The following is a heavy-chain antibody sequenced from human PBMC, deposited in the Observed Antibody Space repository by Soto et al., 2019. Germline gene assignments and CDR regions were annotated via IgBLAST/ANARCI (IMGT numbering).Heavy chain of an antibody. CDR2: ISFDGTNK. Sequence: PVGSLRLSCAASGFTFSSFGLYWVRQAPGQGLEWVAIISFDGTNKYYADSVKGRFTISRDNSKNTLFLQMNSLRAEDTAVFYCAKPTVPFGLTAVAGPFDNWGQGTLVTVSS. J-gene: IGHJ4*02. CDR3: AKPTVPFGLTAVAGPFDN. V-gene: IGHV3-30*18. D-gene: IGHD6-19*01. CDR1: GFTFSSFG.